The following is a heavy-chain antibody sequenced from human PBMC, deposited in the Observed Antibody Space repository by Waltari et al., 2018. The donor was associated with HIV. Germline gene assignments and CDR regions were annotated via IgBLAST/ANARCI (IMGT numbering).Heavy chain of an antibody. D-gene: IGHD3-10*01. V-gene: IGHV3-30-3*01. CDR2: ISYDGVNQ. CDR1: GYLFNDNA. J-gene: IGHJ4*02. CDR3: VGESKLPGEFYPFEY. Sequence: QVHLVESGGGVVQPGWSLRLSCAASGYLFNDNALPWVRQAPGKGLEWISVISYDGVNQNYADSVKGRFTISRDDSRSRLYLQMNSLRREDTAVYYCVGESKLPGEFYPFEYWGQGTLVTISS.